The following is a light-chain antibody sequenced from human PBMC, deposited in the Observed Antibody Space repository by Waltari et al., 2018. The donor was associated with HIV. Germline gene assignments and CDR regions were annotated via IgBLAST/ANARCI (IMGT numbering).Light chain of an antibody. CDR1: RSNIGAGYF. V-gene: IGLV1-40*01. CDR3: QSYDSSLRASV. CDR2: GAI. Sequence: QSALTQPPSVSGAPGQRVTISCTGNRSNIGAGYFVHWYQHLPGTAPKLLVYGAIHRPSGVPDRFSGSKTGTSASLVITGLQAEDEADYYCQSYDSSLRASVFGGGTKLTVL. J-gene: IGLJ2*01.